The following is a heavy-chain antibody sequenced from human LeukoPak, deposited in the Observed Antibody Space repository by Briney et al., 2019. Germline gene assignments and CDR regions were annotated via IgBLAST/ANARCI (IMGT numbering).Heavy chain of an antibody. Sequence: SETLSLTCAVYGGSFSGYYWSWIRQPPGKGLEWIGEINHSGSTNYNPSLKSRVTISVDTSKNQFSLKLSSVTAADTAVYYCARETYYYGSGVVRWGQGTLVTVSS. CDR1: GGSFSGYY. CDR2: INHSGST. CDR3: ARETYYYGSGVVR. J-gene: IGHJ4*02. D-gene: IGHD3-10*01. V-gene: IGHV4-34*01.